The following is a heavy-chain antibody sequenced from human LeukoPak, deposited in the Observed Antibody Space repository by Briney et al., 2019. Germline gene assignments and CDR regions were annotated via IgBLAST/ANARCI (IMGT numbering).Heavy chain of an antibody. CDR2: MYYSGST. CDR1: GGSISSSSYY. CDR3: ARAWATDYFDY. Sequence: SETLSLTCTVSGGSISSSSYYWGWIRQPPGRGLEWIGYMYYSGSTNHNPSLKSRVTISVDTSKNQFSLKLSSVTAADTAVYYCARAWATDYFDYWGQGTLVTVSS. V-gene: IGHV4-61*05. J-gene: IGHJ4*02.